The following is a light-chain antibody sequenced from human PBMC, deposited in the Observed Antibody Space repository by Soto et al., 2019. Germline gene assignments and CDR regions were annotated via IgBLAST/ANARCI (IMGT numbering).Light chain of an antibody. Sequence: DIQMTQSPSSLSASVGYRVTITCRSSQSISSYLNWYQQKPGKAPKLLIYKASTLKSGVPSRFSGSGSGTEFTLTISSLQPDDFATYYCQHYNSYSEACGQGTKGDI. J-gene: IGKJ1*01. CDR1: QSISSY. CDR2: KAS. V-gene: IGKV1-5*03. CDR3: QHYNSYSEA.